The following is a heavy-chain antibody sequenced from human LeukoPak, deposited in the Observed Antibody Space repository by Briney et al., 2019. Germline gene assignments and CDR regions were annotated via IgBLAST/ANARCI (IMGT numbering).Heavy chain of an antibody. V-gene: IGHV3-74*01. CDR1: GFTLSSNW. J-gene: IGHJ3*02. CDR3: ARSGRGGAFDI. Sequence: GGSLRLSCAGSGFTLSSNWMHWVRQGPGKGLVWVSRIYSDGSRTNYADSVKGRFTISGDNAKNTLYLQMNSLRAEDTAVYYCARSGRGGAFDIWGQGTMVAVSS. CDR2: IYSDGSRT. D-gene: IGHD1-26*01.